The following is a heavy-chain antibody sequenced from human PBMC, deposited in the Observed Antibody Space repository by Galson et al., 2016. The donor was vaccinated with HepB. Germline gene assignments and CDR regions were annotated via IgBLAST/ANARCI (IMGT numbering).Heavy chain of an antibody. CDR1: GFTFSSYT. D-gene: IGHD2-15*01. J-gene: IGHJ2*01. CDR2: ISSSSSSI. V-gene: IGHV3-48*02. CDR3: ATQYCSDGSCYSAAPGYWYFDL. Sequence: SLRLSCAASGFTFSSYTMNWVRQAPGKGLEWVSYISSSSSSIYYADSVKGRFTISRDNAKNSLYLQMNSLRDEDTAVYYCATQYCSDGSCYSAAPGYWYFDLWGRGTLVTVSS.